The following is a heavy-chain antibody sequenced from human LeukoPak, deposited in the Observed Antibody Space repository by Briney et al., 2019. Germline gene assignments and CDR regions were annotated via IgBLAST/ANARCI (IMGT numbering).Heavy chain of an antibody. V-gene: IGHV4-59*08. J-gene: IGHJ3*02. CDR3: ARATDDSSGSLSDNAFDI. CDR1: GGSISSYY. Sequence: SETLSLTCTVSGGSISSYYWSWIRQPPGKGLEWIGYIYYSGSTNYNPSLKSRVTISVDTSKNQFSLKLSSVTAADTAVYYCARATDDSSGSLSDNAFDIWGQGTMVTVSS. D-gene: IGHD3-22*01. CDR2: IYYSGST.